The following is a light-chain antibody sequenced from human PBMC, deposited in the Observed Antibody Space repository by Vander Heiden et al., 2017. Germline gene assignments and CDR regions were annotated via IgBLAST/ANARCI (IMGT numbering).Light chain of an antibody. CDR2: SNN. J-gene: IGLJ3*02. CDR1: SSNIGSET. CDR3: AAWDDSLNGWV. Sequence: QSVLPQPPSASGTPGQRVTISCSGSSSNIGSETVNWYQQLPGTAPKLLIYSNNQRPSGVPDRFSGSKSGTSASLAISGLQSEDEADYYCAAWDDSLNGWVFGGGTKLTVL. V-gene: IGLV1-44*01.